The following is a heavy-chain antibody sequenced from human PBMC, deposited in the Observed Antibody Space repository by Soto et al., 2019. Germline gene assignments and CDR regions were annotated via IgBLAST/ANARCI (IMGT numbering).Heavy chain of an antibody. CDR2: IDPSDSYT. CDR1: GYSFTSYW. CDR3: ARHPSDSYGSLVDY. J-gene: IGHJ4*02. Sequence: GESLKISCKGSGYSFTSYWISWVRQMPGKGLVWMGRIDPSDSYTNYSPSFQGHVTISADKSISTAYLQWSSLRASDTAMYYCARHPSDSYGSLVDYWGQGTLVTVSS. D-gene: IGHD5-18*01. V-gene: IGHV5-10-1*01.